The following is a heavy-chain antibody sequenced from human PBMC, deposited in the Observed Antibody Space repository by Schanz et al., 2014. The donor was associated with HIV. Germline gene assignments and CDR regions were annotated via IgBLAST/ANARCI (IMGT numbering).Heavy chain of an antibody. V-gene: IGHV1-46*04. CDR3: ARDYSWSTDY. D-gene: IGHD6-13*01. J-gene: IGHJ4*02. CDR2: INPSGAGT. CDR1: GYTFTDYH. Sequence: QVQLVQSGAEVREPGASVKVSCKVFGYTFTDYHIHWVRQAPGQGLEWMGMINPSGAGTTYARKLQGRVTMTRDTSTSTVYMELSSLTSEDTAVYYCARDYSWSTDYWGQGTQVTVSS.